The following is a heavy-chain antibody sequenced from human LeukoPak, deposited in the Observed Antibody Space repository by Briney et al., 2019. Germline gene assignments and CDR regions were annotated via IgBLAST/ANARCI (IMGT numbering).Heavy chain of an antibody. D-gene: IGHD3-10*01. CDR2: IYYSGST. V-gene: IGHV4-39*01. J-gene: IGHJ4*02. Sequence: SETLSLTCTVSGGSISSSSYYWGWIRQPPGKGLEWIGSIYYSGSTYYNPSPKSRVTISVDTSKNQFSLKLSSVTAADTAVYYCARLAWFGELLFVLYFDYWGQGTLVTVSS. CDR1: GGSISSSSYY. CDR3: ARLAWFGELLFVLYFDY.